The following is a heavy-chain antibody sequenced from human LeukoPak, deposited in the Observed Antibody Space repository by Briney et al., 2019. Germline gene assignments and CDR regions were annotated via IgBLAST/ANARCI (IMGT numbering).Heavy chain of an antibody. J-gene: IGHJ5*02. CDR2: IIPIFGTA. V-gene: IGHV1-69*05. Sequence: SVKVSCKASGGTFSSYAISWVRQAPGQGLEWMGGIIPIFGTANYAQKFQGRVTITTDESTSTAYMELSSLRSEDTAVYYCARDVGMSDNWFDPWGQGTLVTVSS. CDR1: GGTFSSYA. CDR3: ARDVGMSDNWFDP. D-gene: IGHD1-14*01.